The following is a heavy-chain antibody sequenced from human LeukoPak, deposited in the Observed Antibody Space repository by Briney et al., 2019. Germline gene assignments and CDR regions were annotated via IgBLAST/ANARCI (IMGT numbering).Heavy chain of an antibody. CDR2: IYFSGGT. V-gene: IGHV4-39*01. J-gene: IGHJ5*02. D-gene: IGHD3-22*01. CDR1: GDSISSSNCY. Sequence: PSETLSLTCTVSGDSISSSNCYWGWIRQPPGKGLEWIGSIYFSGGTYYNASLKSRVTISVDTSKNQFSLKLSSVTAADTAVYYCARRTYYYDFNWFDPWGQGTLVTVSS. CDR3: ARRTYYYDFNWFDP.